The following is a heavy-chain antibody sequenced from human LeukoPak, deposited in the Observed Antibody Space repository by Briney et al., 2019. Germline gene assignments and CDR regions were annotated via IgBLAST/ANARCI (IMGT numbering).Heavy chain of an antibody. CDR1: GYTFTSYG. D-gene: IGHD4-17*01. CDR3: ARQSYGDYSGWLDP. Sequence: ASVKVSCKASGYTFTSYGISWVRQAPGQGLEWMGWISAYNGNTNYAQKLQGRVTMTTDTSTSTAYMELRSLRSDDTAVYYCARQSYGDYSGWLDPWGQGTLVTVSS. J-gene: IGHJ5*02. V-gene: IGHV1-18*01. CDR2: ISAYNGNT.